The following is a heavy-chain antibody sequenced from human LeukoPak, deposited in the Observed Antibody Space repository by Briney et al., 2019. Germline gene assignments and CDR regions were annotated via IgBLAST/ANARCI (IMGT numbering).Heavy chain of an antibody. V-gene: IGHV4-4*07. CDR2: IYTSGST. Sequence: PSETLSLTCTVSGGSISSYYWSWIRQPAGKGLEWIGRIYTSGSTNYNPSLKSRVTMSVDTSKNQFSLKLSSVTAADTAVYYCARWGRRAFLTGYRSWFDPWGQGTLVTVSS. CDR1: GGSISSYY. D-gene: IGHD3-9*01. CDR3: ARWGRRAFLTGYRSWFDP. J-gene: IGHJ5*02.